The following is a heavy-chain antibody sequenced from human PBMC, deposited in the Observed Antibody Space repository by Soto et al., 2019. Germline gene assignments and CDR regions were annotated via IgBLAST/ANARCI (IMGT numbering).Heavy chain of an antibody. Sequence: GASVKVSCKASGYTFTSYDINWVRQATGQGLEWMGWMNPNSGNTGYAQKFQGRVTMTRNTSISTAYMELSSLRSEDTAVYYCARERVSSGWSLYYYYYMDVWGKGTTVTVSS. CDR3: ARERVSSGWSLYYYYYMDV. J-gene: IGHJ6*03. D-gene: IGHD6-19*01. CDR2: MNPNSGNT. CDR1: GYTFTSYD. V-gene: IGHV1-8*01.